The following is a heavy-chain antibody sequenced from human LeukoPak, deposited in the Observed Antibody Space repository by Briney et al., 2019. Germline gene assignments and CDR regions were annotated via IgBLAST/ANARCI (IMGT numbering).Heavy chain of an antibody. D-gene: IGHD6-13*01. V-gene: IGHV4-59*08. CDR2: IYYSGST. CDR3: ARQGWSGFSSSWFDY. Sequence: SETLFLTCTVSGGSINNFYWSWIRQSPGKGLEWIGYIYYSGSTNYNPSLKSRVTISVDTSKNQFSLKLSSVTAADTAVYYCARQGWSGFSSSWFDYWGQGSLVTVSS. J-gene: IGHJ4*02. CDR1: GGSINNFY.